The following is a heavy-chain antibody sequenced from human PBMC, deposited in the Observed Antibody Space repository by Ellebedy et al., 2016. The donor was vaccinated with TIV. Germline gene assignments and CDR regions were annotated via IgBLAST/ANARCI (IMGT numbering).Heavy chain of an antibody. Sequence: GGSLRLSCVASGFTFSTYGMHWVRQAPGKGLEWVAFKRFDGRNEYNGDSVKGRFTISRDVSKNTLDLQMNSLTTEDTGVYYCVKGAFPVPTVMAVWGQGTMVIVSS. CDR2: KRFDGRNE. J-gene: IGHJ6*02. V-gene: IGHV3-30*02. D-gene: IGHD4-17*01. CDR1: GFTFSTYG. CDR3: VKGAFPVPTVMAV.